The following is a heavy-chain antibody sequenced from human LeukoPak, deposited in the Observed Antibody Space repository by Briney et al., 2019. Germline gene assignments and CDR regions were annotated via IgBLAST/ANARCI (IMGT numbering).Heavy chain of an antibody. CDR3: AKEYSSGWYSFDY. J-gene: IGHJ4*02. Sequence: GGSLRLSCAASGFTFSSYAMHWVRQAPGKGLEWVAVISDDGSTKYYADSVKGRFTISRDNSKNTLYLQMNSLRAEDTAVYYCAKEYSSGWYSFDYWGQGTLVTVSS. V-gene: IGHV3-30*04. D-gene: IGHD6-19*01. CDR2: ISDDGSTK. CDR1: GFTFSSYA.